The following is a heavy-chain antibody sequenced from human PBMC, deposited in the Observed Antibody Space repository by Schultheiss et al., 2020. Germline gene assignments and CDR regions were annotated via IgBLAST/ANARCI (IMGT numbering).Heavy chain of an antibody. CDR1: GGSISSSNW. J-gene: IGHJ4*02. CDR3: ARGNDSSGYYLGFDY. V-gene: IGHV4-4*02. Sequence: SETLSLTCAVSGGSISSSNWWSWVRQPPGKGLEWIGEINHSGSTNYNPSLKSRVTISVDTSKNQFSLKLSSVTAADTAVYYCARGNDSSGYYLGFDYWGQGTLVTVSS. CDR2: INHSGST. D-gene: IGHD3-22*01.